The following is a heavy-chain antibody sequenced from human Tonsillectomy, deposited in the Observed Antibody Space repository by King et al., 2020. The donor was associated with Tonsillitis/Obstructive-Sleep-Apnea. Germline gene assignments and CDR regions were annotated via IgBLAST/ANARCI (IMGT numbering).Heavy chain of an antibody. CDR3: ARDESSSWFGDYYYYYYMDV. J-gene: IGHJ6*03. D-gene: IGHD6-13*01. V-gene: IGHV3-33*01. CDR1: GFTFSSYG. CDR2: IWYDGSNK. Sequence: VQLVESGGGVVQPGRSLRLSCAASGFTFSSYGMHWVRQAPGKGLEWVAVIWYDGSNKYYSDSVNGRFTISRDTSKNTLYLQMNSLRAEDTAVYYCARDESSSWFGDYYYYYYMDVWGKGTTVTVSS.